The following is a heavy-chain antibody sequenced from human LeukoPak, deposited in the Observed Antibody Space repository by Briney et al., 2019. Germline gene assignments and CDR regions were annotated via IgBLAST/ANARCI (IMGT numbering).Heavy chain of an antibody. V-gene: IGHV3-23*01. CDR3: ARDRRATPMYFFDF. CDR2: IRHSGVDS. CDR1: RFSFSDYT. Sequence: PGGSLRLSCAAPRFSFSDYTMSWVRQLPGKGLEWVSGIRHSGVDSSYADSVKGRFTISRDNSKNMLYLQMNSLRDDDTGVYYCARDRRATPMYFFDFWGQGTPVTVSS. D-gene: IGHD2-15*01. J-gene: IGHJ4*02.